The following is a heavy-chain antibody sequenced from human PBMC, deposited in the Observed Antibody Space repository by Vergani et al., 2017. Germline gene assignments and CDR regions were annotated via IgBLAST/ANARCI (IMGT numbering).Heavy chain of an antibody. CDR2: INPIDSKI. V-gene: IGHV5-51*03. Sequence: EVMLVQSGAEVKKPGESLKISCKYSESSFISNEIAWVRQMSGKGLQWMGNINPIDSKIAYSPSFQGQVTISADKSISTAYLQWSSLKASDTAMYYCARPQRGIVGATAVDYWGQGTLVTVSS. J-gene: IGHJ4*02. D-gene: IGHD1-26*01. CDR3: ARPQRGIVGATAVDY. CDR1: ESSFISNE.